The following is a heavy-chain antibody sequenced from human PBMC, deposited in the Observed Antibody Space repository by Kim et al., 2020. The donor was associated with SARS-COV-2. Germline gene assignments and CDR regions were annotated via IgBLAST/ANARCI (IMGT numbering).Heavy chain of an antibody. CDR2: ISWNSGSI. CDR3: AKDMSSSGWYFPYYYYYG. V-gene: IGHV3-9*01. D-gene: IGHD6-19*01. J-gene: IGHJ6*01. Sequence: GGSLRLSCAASGFTFDDYAMHWVRQAPGKGLEWVSGISWNSGSIGYADSVKGRFTISRDNTKNSLYLQMNSLRDEDTALYYCAKDMSSSGWYFPYYYYYG. CDR1: GFTFDDYA.